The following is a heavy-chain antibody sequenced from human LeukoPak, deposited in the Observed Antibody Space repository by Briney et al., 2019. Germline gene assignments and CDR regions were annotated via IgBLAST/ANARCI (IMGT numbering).Heavy chain of an antibody. V-gene: IGHV3-30*04. CDR1: GFTFSSYA. D-gene: IGHD1-26*01. CDR3: ANLWEATRPPFDY. CDR2: ISYDGSNK. Sequence: GRSLRLSCAASGFTFSSYAMHWVRQAPGKGLEWVAVISYDGSNKYYADSVKGRFTISRDNSKNTLYLQMNSLRAEDTAVYYCANLWEATRPPFDYWGQGTLVTVSS. J-gene: IGHJ4*02.